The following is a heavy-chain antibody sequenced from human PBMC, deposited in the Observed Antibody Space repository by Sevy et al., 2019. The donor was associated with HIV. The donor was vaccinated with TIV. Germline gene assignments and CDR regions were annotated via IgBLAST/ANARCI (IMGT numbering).Heavy chain of an antibody. D-gene: IGHD3-10*01. CDR1: GGSFSGFY. J-gene: IGHJ4*02. V-gene: IGHV4-34*01. CDR2: INHSGST. Sequence: SETLSLTCTVSGGSFSGFYWSWIRQPPGKGLQWIGEINHSGSTSYNSSLESRVTISVDTSKNQFSLKLTSVTAADTAVYYCARGGDYLLVDYWGQGTLVTVSS. CDR3: ARGGDYLLVDY.